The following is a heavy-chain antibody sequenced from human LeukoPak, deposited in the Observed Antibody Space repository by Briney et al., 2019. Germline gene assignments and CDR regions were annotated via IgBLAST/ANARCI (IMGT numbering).Heavy chain of an antibody. CDR2: ISVSGGSE. V-gene: IGHV3-23*01. CDR3: ASHAHDYDSSGYFDS. D-gene: IGHD3-22*01. Sequence: GGSLRLSCVVSRLTFNSNAMYWVRQAPGKGLEWVSGISVSGGSEYYADSVKGQFSVSRDNSKHTVYLQMNSLRVEDTAVYFCASHAHDYDSSGYFDSWGQGALVTVSS. CDR1: RLTFNSNA. J-gene: IGHJ4*02.